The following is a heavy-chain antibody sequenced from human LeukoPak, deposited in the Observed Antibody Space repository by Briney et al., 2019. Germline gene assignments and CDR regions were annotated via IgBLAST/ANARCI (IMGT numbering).Heavy chain of an antibody. CDR3: ARDPNPYRAAGTDAFDI. Sequence: EASVKVSCKASGYTFTGYYMHWVRQAPGQGLEWMGWINPNSGGTNYAQKFQGRVTMTRDTSISTAYMELSRLRSDDTAVYYCARDPNPYRAAGTDAFDIWGQGSMVTVSS. CDR2: INPNSGGT. J-gene: IGHJ3*02. V-gene: IGHV1-2*02. CDR1: GYTFTGYY. D-gene: IGHD6-13*01.